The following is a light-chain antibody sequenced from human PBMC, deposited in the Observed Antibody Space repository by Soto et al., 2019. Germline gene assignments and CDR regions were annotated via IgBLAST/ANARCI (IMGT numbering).Light chain of an antibody. CDR1: SSNIGNYY. J-gene: IGLJ1*01. CDR2: DNH. Sequence: QSVLTQPPSVSAAPGQRVAISCSGSSSNIGNYYVSWYQQLPGTAPRLLIYDNHQRPSGIPDRFSGSKSGTSATLGIAGLQTGDEADYYCATCDTTLKVFVFGGGTKLTVL. V-gene: IGLV1-51*01. CDR3: ATCDTTLKVFV.